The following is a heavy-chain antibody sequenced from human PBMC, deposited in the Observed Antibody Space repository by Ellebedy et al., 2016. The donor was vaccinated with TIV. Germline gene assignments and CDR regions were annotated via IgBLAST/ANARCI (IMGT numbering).Heavy chain of an antibody. J-gene: IGHJ5*02. CDR3: ARVGPRGYCSGGSCSHNWFDP. CDR1: GGTFSSYA. CDR2: IIPILGIA. V-gene: IGHV1-69*04. D-gene: IGHD2-15*01. Sequence: SVKVSCXASGGTFSSYAISWVRQAPGQGLEWMGRIIPILGIANYAQKFQGRVTITADKSTSTAYMELSSLRSEDTAVYYCARVGPRGYCSGGSCSHNWFDPWGQGTLVTVSS.